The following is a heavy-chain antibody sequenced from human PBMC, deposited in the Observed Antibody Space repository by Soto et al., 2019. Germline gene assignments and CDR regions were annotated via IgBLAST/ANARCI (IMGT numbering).Heavy chain of an antibody. CDR3: ARIRNTRGSGWYYFDY. D-gene: IGHD6-19*01. J-gene: IGHJ4*02. Sequence: SGPTLVNPTPTLTLTCTFSGFSLSTSGMCVNWIRQPPGKALEWLALIDWDDNKYYSTSLKTRLTISKDTSKNQVVLTMTNMDPVDTATYYCARIRNTRGSGWYYFDYWGQGTLVTVSS. CDR2: IDWDDNK. V-gene: IGHV2-70*01. CDR1: GFSLSTSGMC.